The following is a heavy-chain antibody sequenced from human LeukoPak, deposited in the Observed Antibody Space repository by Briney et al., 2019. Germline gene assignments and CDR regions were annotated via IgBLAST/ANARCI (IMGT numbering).Heavy chain of an antibody. D-gene: IGHD2-8*01. CDR2: IGTAGDT. CDR3: ARDLKWSKARYYYYMDV. Sequence: GRSLRLSCAAYGFTFSDYCMHWVRPAKGKGREWVSAIGTAGDTYYPGSVKGRFTISRENAKNSLYLQMNSLGAGDTAVYYCARDLKWSKARYYYYMDVWGKGTTVTVSS. J-gene: IGHJ6*03. CDR1: GFTFSDYC. V-gene: IGHV3-13*01.